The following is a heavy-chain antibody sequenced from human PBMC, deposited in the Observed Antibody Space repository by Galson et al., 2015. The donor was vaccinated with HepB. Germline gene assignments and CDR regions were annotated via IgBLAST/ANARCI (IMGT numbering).Heavy chain of an antibody. CDR3: AKDPYLYSALAGTMAGFDY. CDR1: GFTFSNYG. D-gene: IGHD6-19*01. V-gene: IGHV3-30*18. CDR2: ISYDGSNK. Sequence: SLRLSCAASGFTFSNYGMHWVRQAPGKGLEWVAVISYDGSNKYYAGSVKGRFTISRDNSKNTLYLQMNSLRAEDTALYYCAKDPYLYSALAGTMAGFDYWGQGTLDTVSS. J-gene: IGHJ4*02.